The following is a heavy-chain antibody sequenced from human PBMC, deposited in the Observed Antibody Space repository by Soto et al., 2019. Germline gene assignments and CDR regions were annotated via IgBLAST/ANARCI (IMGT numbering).Heavy chain of an antibody. CDR1: GFTFSSYW. CDR3: ARTFATTVNALRAYYYYGMDV. Sequence: PGGSLRLSCAGSGFTFSSYWMSWVRQAPGKGLEWVANIKQDGSEKYYVDSVKGRFTISRDNAKNSLYLQMNSLSADDTAVYYCARTFATTVNALRAYYYYGMDVWGQGTTVTVSS. CDR2: IKQDGSEK. J-gene: IGHJ6*02. D-gene: IGHD1-1*01. V-gene: IGHV3-7*03.